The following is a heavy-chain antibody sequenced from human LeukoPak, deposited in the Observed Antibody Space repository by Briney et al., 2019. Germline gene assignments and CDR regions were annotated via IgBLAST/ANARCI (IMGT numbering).Heavy chain of an antibody. CDR2: KYYSGST. V-gene: IGHV4-61*01. D-gene: IGHD5-18*01. CDR1: GVSINTCCYY. CDR3: ARGRSYGFDFDS. J-gene: IGHJ4*02. Sequence: SETLSLTCDVSGVSINTCCYYWTWIRQPPGKGLEWIGYKYYSGSTRYNSSLRSRLTISLDTSKNQFSLRLTPVTAADTAVYYCARGRSYGFDFDSWGPGTLVIVSS.